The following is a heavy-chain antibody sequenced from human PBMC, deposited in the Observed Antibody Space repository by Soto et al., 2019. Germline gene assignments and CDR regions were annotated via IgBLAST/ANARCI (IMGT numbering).Heavy chain of an antibody. CDR2: ISGSGGST. D-gene: IGHD4-17*01. V-gene: IGHV3-23*01. Sequence: PGGSLRLSCAASGFTFSSYAMSWVRQAPGKGLEWVSAISGSGGSTYYADSVKGRFTISRDNSKNTLYLQMNSLRAEDTAVYYCAKDRAYGGNPYGAFDIWGQGTMVTV. CDR3: AKDRAYGGNPYGAFDI. J-gene: IGHJ3*02. CDR1: GFTFSSYA.